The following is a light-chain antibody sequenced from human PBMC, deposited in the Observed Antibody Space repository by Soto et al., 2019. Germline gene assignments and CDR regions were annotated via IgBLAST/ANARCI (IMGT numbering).Light chain of an antibody. V-gene: IGKV3-20*01. CDR1: QSVSSGY. CDR3: QQYGRSPYT. CDR2: DAA. Sequence: EIVLTQSPGTLSLSPGERATLSCRASQSVSSGYLAWHQQKPGQAPRLLIHDAANRAIGIPDRFSGSGSGTDVTLTISRLEPEDFAVYYCQQYGRSPYTFGQGTKLEIK. J-gene: IGKJ2*01.